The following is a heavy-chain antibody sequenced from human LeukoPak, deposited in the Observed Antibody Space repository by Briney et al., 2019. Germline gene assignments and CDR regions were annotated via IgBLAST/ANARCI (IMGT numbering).Heavy chain of an antibody. CDR3: TRDCWDPAIPDFDC. D-gene: IGHD5-18*01. V-gene: IGHV3-30*02. CDR2: IMYDGSKQ. J-gene: IGHJ4*02. Sequence: GGSLRPSCAASGFTFNSYGMHWVRQAPGKGLEWVAFIMYDGSKQYYSDSVKGRFTISRDNSRNTLYLQMNSLGAEDTAVYHCTRDCWDPAIPDFDCWGQGTLVTVSS. CDR1: GFTFNSYG.